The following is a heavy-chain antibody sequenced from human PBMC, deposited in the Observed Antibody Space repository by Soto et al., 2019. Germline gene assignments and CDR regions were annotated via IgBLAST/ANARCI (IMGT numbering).Heavy chain of an antibody. V-gene: IGHV3-30*18. Sequence: GGSLRLSCAASGFTFSSYGMHWVRQAPGKGLEWVAVISYDGSNKYYADSVKGRFTISRDNSKNTLYLQMNSLRAEDTAVYYWAKDPGIFHPENYFDYWGQGTLVTVSS. CDR1: GFTFSSYG. CDR3: AKDPGIFHPENYFDY. J-gene: IGHJ4*02. D-gene: IGHD2-21*01. CDR2: ISYDGSNK.